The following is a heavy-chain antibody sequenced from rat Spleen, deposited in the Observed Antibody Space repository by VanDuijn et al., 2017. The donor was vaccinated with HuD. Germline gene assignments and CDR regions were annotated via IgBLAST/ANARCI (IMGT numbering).Heavy chain of an antibody. CDR1: GFNFNDYW. Sequence: EVKLVESGGGLVQPGRSLKLSCVASGFNFNDYWMGWVRQAPGKGLEWIGEINNDSKTKKYNPSLKDKFTISRDNAQNTLFLQMSKLGSEDTGIYYCAREDKGIRDWGQGVMVTVSS. J-gene: IGHJ2*01. CDR2: INNDSKTK. V-gene: IGHV4-2*01. CDR3: AREDKGIRD. D-gene: IGHD1-11*01.